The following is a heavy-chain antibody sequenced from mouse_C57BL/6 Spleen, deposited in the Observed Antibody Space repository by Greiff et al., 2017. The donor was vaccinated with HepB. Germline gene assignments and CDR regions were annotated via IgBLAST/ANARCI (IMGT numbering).Heavy chain of an antibody. CDR3: TTTGSSSYGYFDV. D-gene: IGHD1-1*01. Sequence: VQLKQSGAELVRPGASVKLSCTASGFNIKDDYMHWVKQRPEQGLEWIGWIDPENGDTEYASKFQGKATITADTSSITAYLQLSSLTSEDTAVYYCTTTGSSSYGYFDVWGTGTTVTVSS. CDR2: IDPENGDT. J-gene: IGHJ1*03. V-gene: IGHV14-4*01. CDR1: GFNIKDDY.